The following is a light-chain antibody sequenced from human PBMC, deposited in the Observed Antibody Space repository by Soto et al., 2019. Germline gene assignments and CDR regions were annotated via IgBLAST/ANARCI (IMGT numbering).Light chain of an antibody. V-gene: IGKV3-20*01. Sequence: EIVLTQSPGTLSLSPGEGATLSCRVSQSISSTYLAWYQQKPGQAPRLLIYGASIRATGIPDRFSGSGSGTDFTLTISRLEPEDFAVYYCQQYGSSPRTFGQGTKVEIK. J-gene: IGKJ1*01. CDR1: QSISSTY. CDR3: QQYGSSPRT. CDR2: GAS.